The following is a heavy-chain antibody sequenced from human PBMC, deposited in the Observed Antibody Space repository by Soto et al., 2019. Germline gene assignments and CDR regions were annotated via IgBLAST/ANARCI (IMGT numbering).Heavy chain of an antibody. V-gene: IGHV3-66*01. Sequence: GGSLRLSCAASGFTFSSNYMSWVRQAPGKGLEWVSVIYSGGSTYYADSVKGRFTISTDNSKNTLYLQMNSLRAEDTAVYYCARVIRFLESNYYYYYYMDVWGKGTTVTVSS. D-gene: IGHD3-3*01. CDR1: GFTFSSNY. J-gene: IGHJ6*03. CDR2: IYSGGST. CDR3: ARVIRFLESNYYYYYYMDV.